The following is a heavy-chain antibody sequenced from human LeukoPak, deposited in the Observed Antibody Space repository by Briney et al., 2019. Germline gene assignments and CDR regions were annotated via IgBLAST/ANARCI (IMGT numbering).Heavy chain of an antibody. Sequence: SETLSLTCTVSGGSISSSSYYWGWIRQPPGKGLEWIGSIYYSGSTYYNPSLKSRVTISVDTSKNQFSLKLSSVTAADTAVYYCARHNRSGGVVVVAAYYFDYWGQGTLVTVSS. CDR2: IYYSGST. J-gene: IGHJ4*02. D-gene: IGHD2-15*01. V-gene: IGHV4-39*01. CDR3: ARHNRSGGVVVVAAYYFDY. CDR1: GGSISSSSYY.